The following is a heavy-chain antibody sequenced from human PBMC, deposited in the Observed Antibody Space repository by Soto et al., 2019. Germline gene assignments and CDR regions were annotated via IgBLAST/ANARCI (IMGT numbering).Heavy chain of an antibody. CDR3: SGGGRPGQIDWFDP. CDR1: GGSLSSCNW. V-gene: IGHV4-4*02. D-gene: IGHD2-21*01. J-gene: IGHJ5*02. Sequence: SETLSLTCAVYGGSLSSCNWWSWVRQPPGKGLEWIGEIYRYGSTSYNPSLKSRVTIAVDKSKNQISLKMTSLTAADTAVYFCSGGGRPGQIDWFDPWGQGILVTVSS. CDR2: IYRYGST.